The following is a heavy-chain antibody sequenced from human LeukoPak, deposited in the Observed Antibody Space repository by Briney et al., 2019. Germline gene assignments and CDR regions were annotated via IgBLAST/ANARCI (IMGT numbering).Heavy chain of an antibody. CDR1: GYTFTDYA. CDR2: ITTGRGET. J-gene: IGHJ4*02. D-gene: IGHD6-19*01. Sequence: GASVKVSCKASGYTFTDYALHWVRQAPGQSLEWMGWITTGRGETRYSQEFQRRITFTRDTSASTVYMDLSDLRSEDTAVYYCARGGKQWRGGNYFDSWGRGTLVAVSS. CDR3: ARGGKQWRGGNYFDS. V-gene: IGHV1-3*03.